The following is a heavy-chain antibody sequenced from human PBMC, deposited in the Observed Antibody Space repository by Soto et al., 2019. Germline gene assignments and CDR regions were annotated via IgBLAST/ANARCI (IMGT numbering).Heavy chain of an antibody. D-gene: IGHD6-13*01. V-gene: IGHV4-39*01. CDR1: GGSISSSSYY. J-gene: IGHJ4*02. Sequence: SETLSLTCTVSGGSISSSSYYWGWIRQPPGKGLEWIGSIYYSGSTYYNPSLKSRVTISVDTSKNQFSLKLSSVTAADTAVYYCASTPGDSSSWYDYFDYWGQGTLVTVSS. CDR2: IYYSGST. CDR3: ASTPGDSSSWYDYFDY.